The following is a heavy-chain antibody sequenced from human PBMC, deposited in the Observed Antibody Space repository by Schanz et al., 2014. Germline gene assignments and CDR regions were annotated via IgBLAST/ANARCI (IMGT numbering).Heavy chain of an antibody. Sequence: QVQLLQSGAEVKKPGASVKVSCKASGYTFTNYGISWVRQAPGQGLEWMGWISDYNGNTNYAQKLQGRVTMTTDASTRTAYMELRSLRSDDTAVYYCARGSPPYCTSTSCYLEPWGQGTLVTVSS. V-gene: IGHV1-18*01. D-gene: IGHD2-2*01. CDR2: ISDYNGNT. J-gene: IGHJ5*02. CDR1: GYTFTNYG. CDR3: ARGSPPYCTSTSCYLEP.